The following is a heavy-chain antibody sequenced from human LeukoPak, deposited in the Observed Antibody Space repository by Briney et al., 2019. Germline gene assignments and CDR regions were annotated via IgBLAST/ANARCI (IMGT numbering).Heavy chain of an antibody. V-gene: IGHV3-23*01. CDR2: ISGSGGST. D-gene: IGHD6-13*01. CDR3: AAGTGDYYYYGMDV. CDR1: GFTFSSYA. Sequence: GGSLRLSCAASGFTFSSYAMSWVRQAPGKGLEWVSAISGSGGSTYYADSVKGRFTISRDNSQNTLYLQMHSLRAEDTAVYYCAAGTGDYYYYGMDVWGQGTTVTVSS. J-gene: IGHJ6*02.